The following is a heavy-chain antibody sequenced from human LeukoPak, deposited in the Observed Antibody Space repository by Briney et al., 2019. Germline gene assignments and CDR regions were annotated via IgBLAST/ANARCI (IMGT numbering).Heavy chain of an antibody. CDR1: GFTFSSYG. CDR2: ISYDGSNK. D-gene: IGHD6-19*01. CDR3: AKGSGSSGWPLNWFDP. Sequence: GGSLRLSCAASGFTFSSYGMHWVRQAPGKGLEWVAVISYDGSNKYYADSVKGRFTISRDNSKNTLYLQMNSLRAEDTAVYYCAKGSGSSGWPLNWFDPWGQGTLVTVSS. J-gene: IGHJ5*02. V-gene: IGHV3-30*18.